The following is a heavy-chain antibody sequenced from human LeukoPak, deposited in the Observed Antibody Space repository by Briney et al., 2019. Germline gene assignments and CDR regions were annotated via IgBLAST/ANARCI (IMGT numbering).Heavy chain of an antibody. D-gene: IGHD1-7*01. V-gene: IGHV4-59*08. Sequence: SETLSLTCTVSGGSISSYYWSWIRQPPGKGLEWIGYIYYSGSTNYNPSLKSRVTISVDTSKNQFSLKLSSVTAADTAVYYCARGTNELELRFPAYYYYYMDVWGKGTTVTVSS. CDR1: GGSISSYY. J-gene: IGHJ6*03. CDR3: ARGTNELELRFPAYYYYYMDV. CDR2: IYYSGST.